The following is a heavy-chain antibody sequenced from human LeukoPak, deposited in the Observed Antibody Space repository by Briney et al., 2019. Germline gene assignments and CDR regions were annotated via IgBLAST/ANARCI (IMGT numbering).Heavy chain of an antibody. CDR1: GYTFTSYG. V-gene: IGHV7-4-1*02. J-gene: IGHJ3*02. CDR2: INTNTGNP. D-gene: IGHD3-3*01. CDR3: ARDPWSGFHGDAFDI. Sequence: ASVKVSCKASGYTFTSYGISWVRQAPGQGLEWMGWINTNTGNPTYAQGFTGRFVFSLDTSVSTAYLQISSLKAEDTAVYYCARDPWSGFHGDAFDIWGQGTMVTVSS.